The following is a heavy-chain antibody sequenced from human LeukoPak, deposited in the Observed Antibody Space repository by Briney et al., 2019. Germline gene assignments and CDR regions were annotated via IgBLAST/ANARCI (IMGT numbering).Heavy chain of an antibody. CDR2: ISGSGERA. J-gene: IGHJ4*02. CDR3: ARGIGSSGFYPFDY. D-gene: IGHD3-22*01. CDR1: GLTFTNYA. Sequence: GGSLRLSCAASGLTFTNYAMSWVRQAPGKGLEWVSVISGSGERAYCADSVKGRFTISSDNSKNTLYLQMNSLRAEDTAVYYCARGIGSSGFYPFDYWGQGILVTVSS. V-gene: IGHV3-23*01.